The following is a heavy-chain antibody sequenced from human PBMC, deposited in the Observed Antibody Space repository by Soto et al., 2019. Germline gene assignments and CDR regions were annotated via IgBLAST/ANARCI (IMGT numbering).Heavy chain of an antibody. V-gene: IGHV1-8*01. CDR2: MNPNSGNT. CDR1: GYTFTSYD. Sequence: QVQLVQSGAEVKKPGASVKVSCKASGYTFTSYDINWVRQATGQGLEWMGWMNPNSGNTGYAQKFQGRVTMTRNTSIITAYMELSSLRSEDTAVYYCAVVPAVIYYYGMDVWGQGTTVTVSS. CDR3: AVVPAVIYYYGMDV. J-gene: IGHJ6*02. D-gene: IGHD2-2*01.